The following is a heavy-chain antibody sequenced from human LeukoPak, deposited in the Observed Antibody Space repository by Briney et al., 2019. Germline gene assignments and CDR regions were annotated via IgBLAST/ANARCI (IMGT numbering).Heavy chain of an antibody. CDR2: LNPSNGVT. CDR1: GYTFIEYH. J-gene: IGHJ4*02. CDR3: ARDRVGEAAPGVLDF. V-gene: IGHV1-2*02. D-gene: IGHD2-8*01. Sequence: ASVKVSCKASGYTFIEYHLHWVRQAPGQGLEWMGWLNPSNGVTNFAQTFRGRVALTRDTSIDTVYMDLTSLKFDDTAVYYCARDRVGEAAPGVLDFWGQGTLVSVSS.